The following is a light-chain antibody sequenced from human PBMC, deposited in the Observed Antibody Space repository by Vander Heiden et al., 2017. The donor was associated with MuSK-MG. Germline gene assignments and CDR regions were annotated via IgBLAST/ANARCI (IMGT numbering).Light chain of an antibody. Sequence: SALTQPRPVSGSPVQSVTISCTGTRRDVGGYNNDYWHQEQPGKVPKLMIYDVSTGHLGGPDRFSGGKSGNTASLTSYGLQAEDEDDYYCCSDGCSDTLVFGGGTKLTVL. J-gene: IGLJ2*01. V-gene: IGLV2-11*01. CDR1: RRDVGGYNN. CDR3: CSDGCSDTLV. CDR2: DVS.